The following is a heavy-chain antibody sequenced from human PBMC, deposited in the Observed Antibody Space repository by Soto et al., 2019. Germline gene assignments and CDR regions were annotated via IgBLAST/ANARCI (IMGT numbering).Heavy chain of an antibody. V-gene: IGHV1-3*01. CDR1: GYTFTSYA. J-gene: IGHJ6*02. D-gene: IGHD5-18*01. CDR3: AREETARYYDRMDL. Sequence: ASVKVSCKASGYTFTSYAMHWVRQAPGQRLEWMGWINAGNGNTKYSQKFQGRVTITRDTSASTAYMELSSLRSEDTAVYYCAREETARYYDRMDLWGQGTTVTVSS. CDR2: INAGNGNT.